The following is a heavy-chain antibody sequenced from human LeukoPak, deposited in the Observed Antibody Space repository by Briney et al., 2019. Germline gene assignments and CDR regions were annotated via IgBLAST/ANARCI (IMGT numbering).Heavy chain of an antibody. J-gene: IGHJ3*01. CDR1: GFTFSSYT. CDR2: ISSGSSYI. D-gene: IGHD4-17*01. V-gene: IGHV3-21*04. CDR3: AKDPNGDYIGTFDG. Sequence: GGSLRLSCAASGFTFSSYTMNWVRQAPGKGLEWVSSISSGSSYIYYADSVKGRFTISRDNSKNTLYLQMNSLRAEDTAVYYCAKDPNGDYIGTFDGRGQGTMVTVSS.